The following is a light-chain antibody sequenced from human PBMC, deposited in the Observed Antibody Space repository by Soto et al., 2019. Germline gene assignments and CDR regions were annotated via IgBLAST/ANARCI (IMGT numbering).Light chain of an antibody. CDR3: QQRRNMPWT. Sequence: DIVLTQSPATLSLSPGQRATLSCRASQRINGYLAWYQQKPGQAPRILIYDASNRATGIPVRFSGSGSGTDSTLTISRLEPAYIALYYCQQRRNMPWTFGQGTKV. CDR2: DAS. V-gene: IGKV3-11*01. CDR1: QRINGY. J-gene: IGKJ1*01.